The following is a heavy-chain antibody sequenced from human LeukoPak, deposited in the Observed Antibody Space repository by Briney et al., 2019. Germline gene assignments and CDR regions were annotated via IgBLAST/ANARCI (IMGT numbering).Heavy chain of an antibody. J-gene: IGHJ4*02. CDR1: GHSLSEIS. CDR2: FVPEHGET. Sequence: ASVKVSCKVSGHSLSEISMHWVRQAPGKGLEWVGNFVPEHGETVYAQNFQGRVTMSNDTSTETAYMELSGLRSDDTAVYYCSIRLRFLEWLAPGDYWGQGSPVTVSS. D-gene: IGHD3-3*01. CDR3: SIRLRFLEWLAPGDY. V-gene: IGHV1-24*01.